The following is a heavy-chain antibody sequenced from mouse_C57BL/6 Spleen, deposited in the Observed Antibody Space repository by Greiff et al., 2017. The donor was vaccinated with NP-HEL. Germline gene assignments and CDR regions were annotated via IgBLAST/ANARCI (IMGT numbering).Heavy chain of an antibody. D-gene: IGHD1-1*01. CDR3: ARSEYYGSSPRLYFDV. CDR2: IDPSDSEP. Sequence: QVQLQQPGAELVRPGSSVKLSCKASGYTFTSYWMHWVKQRPIQGLEWIGNIDPSDSEPHYNQKFKDKATLTVDKSSSTAYMQLSSLTSEDSAVYYCARSEYYGSSPRLYFDVWGTGTTVTVSS. CDR1: GYTFTSYW. J-gene: IGHJ1*03. V-gene: IGHV1-52*01.